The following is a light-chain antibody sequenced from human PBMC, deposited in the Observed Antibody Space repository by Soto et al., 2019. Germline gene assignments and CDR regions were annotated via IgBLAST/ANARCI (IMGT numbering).Light chain of an antibody. J-gene: IGKJ1*01. Sequence: IHMTHSPSTLSASVLDRVRITCLAIQGISSYLAWYQQKPGKAPKLLIYAASSLQSGVPSRFSGSGSGTDFTLTISSLQPEDFATYYCLQDYNYPRTFGQGTKVDI. V-gene: IGKV1-6*01. CDR3: LQDYNYPRT. CDR2: AAS. CDR1: QGISSY.